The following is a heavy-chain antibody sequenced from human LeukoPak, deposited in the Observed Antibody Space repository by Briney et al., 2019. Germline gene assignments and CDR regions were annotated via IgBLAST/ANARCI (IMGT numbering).Heavy chain of an antibody. CDR2: ISAYNGNT. V-gene: IGHV1-18*01. J-gene: IGHJ4*02. Sequence: GASVKVSCKASGYTFTSYGISWVRQAPGQGLEWMGWISAYNGNTNYAQKLQGRVTMTTDTSTSTAYMELRSLRSDDTAVYYCARGRYLTTLGGAAAGFLDNWGQGTLVTVSS. D-gene: IGHD6-13*01. CDR3: ARGRYLTTLGGAAAGFLDN. CDR1: GYTFTSYG.